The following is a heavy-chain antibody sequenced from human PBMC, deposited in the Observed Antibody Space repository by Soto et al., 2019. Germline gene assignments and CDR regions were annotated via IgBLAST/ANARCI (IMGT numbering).Heavy chain of an antibody. D-gene: IGHD3-3*01. J-gene: IGHJ4*02. Sequence: QITLKESGPTLVKPTQTLTLTCTFSGFSLSTSGVGVGWIRQPPGKALEWLALIYWDDDKRYSPSLKSRLTITNDTSKNQVVLTMTNMDPVDTATYYCAHRTGRFLEWLAFDYWGQGTLVTVSS. V-gene: IGHV2-5*02. CDR3: AHRTGRFLEWLAFDY. CDR2: IYWDDDK. CDR1: GFSLSTSGVG.